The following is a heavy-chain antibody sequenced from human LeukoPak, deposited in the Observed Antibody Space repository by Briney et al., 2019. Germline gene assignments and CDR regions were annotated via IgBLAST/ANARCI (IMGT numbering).Heavy chain of an antibody. D-gene: IGHD6-13*01. CDR3: ARVRYSSSWYYFDY. CDR1: GGSISSYY. V-gene: IGHV4-59*01. CDR2: IYYSGST. J-gene: IGHJ4*02. Sequence: PSETLSLTCTVSGGSISSYYWSWIRQPPGKGLEWIGYIYYSGSTNYNPSLKSRVTISVDTSKNQFSLKLGSVTAADTAVYYCARVRYSSSWYYFDYWGQGTLVTVSS.